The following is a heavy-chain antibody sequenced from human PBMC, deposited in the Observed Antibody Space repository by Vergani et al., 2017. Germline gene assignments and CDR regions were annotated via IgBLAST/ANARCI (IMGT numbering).Heavy chain of an antibody. CDR3: ARDGGEYDKDALDV. V-gene: IGHV4-61*02. Sequence: QVQLQESGPGLVNPSQTLSLTCTVSGGSSRTGGQSWPCLRQSAGKGLEWIGRINTSGASNYNPSLRSRAIMSIDASKKQFSLKLTSVTAADTAVYYCARDGGEYDKDALDVWGQGTKVTVTS. CDR2: INTSGAS. J-gene: IGHJ3*01. CDR1: GGSSRTGGQS. D-gene: IGHD2-21*01.